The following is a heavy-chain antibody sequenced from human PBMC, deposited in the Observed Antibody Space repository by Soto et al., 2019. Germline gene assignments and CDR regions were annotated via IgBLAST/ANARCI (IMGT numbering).Heavy chain of an antibody. CDR2: IWYDGTQK. J-gene: IGHJ4*02. D-gene: IGHD4-17*01. CDR3: ARAGGTTVTGLWHFDS. Sequence: QVQLEESGGGVVQPGRSLRLSCEASGFTFNTYSMYWVRQPPGKGLEWLAAIWYDGTQKYYADSVKGRFIISRDNSKKTLYLEMNSLTAEDTAVYYCARAGGTTVTGLWHFDSWGQGTLVTVSS. CDR1: GFTFNTYS. V-gene: IGHV3-33*01.